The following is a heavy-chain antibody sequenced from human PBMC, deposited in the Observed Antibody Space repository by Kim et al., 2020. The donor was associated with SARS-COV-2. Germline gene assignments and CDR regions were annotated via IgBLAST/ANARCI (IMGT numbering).Heavy chain of an antibody. D-gene: IGHD6-13*01. V-gene: IGHV3-11*04. CDR2: ISSSGSTI. CDR1: GFTFSDYY. J-gene: IGHJ6*02. Sequence: GGSLRLSCAASGFTFSDYYMSWIRQAPGKGLEWVSYISSSGSTIYYADSVKGRFTISRDNAKNSLYLQMNSLRAEDTAVYYCARDRLGDIAAAYYYGMDVWGQGTTVTVSS. CDR3: ARDRLGDIAAAYYYGMDV.